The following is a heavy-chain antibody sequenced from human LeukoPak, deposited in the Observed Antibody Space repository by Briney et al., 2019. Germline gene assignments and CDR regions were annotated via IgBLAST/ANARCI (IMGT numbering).Heavy chain of an antibody. CDR1: GFTFSSYG. CDR2: IWYDGSNK. CDR3: ARDSGTYYYDLGAFDI. V-gene: IGHV3-33*08. Sequence: PGGSLRLSCAASGFTFSSYGMHWVRQAPGKGLEWVAVIWYDGSNKYYADSVKGRFTISRDNSKNTLYLQMNSLRAEDTAVYYCARDSGTYYYDLGAFDIWGQGTMVTVSS. J-gene: IGHJ3*02. D-gene: IGHD3-22*01.